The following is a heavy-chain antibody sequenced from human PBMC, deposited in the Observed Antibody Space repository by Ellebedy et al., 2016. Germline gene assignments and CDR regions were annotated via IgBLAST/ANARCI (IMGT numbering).Heavy chain of an antibody. D-gene: IGHD3-10*01. CDR1: GFIFSNHW. CDR2: IKPDGSEK. Sequence: GESLKISCAASGFIFSNHWLTWVRQAPGKGLEWVANIKPDGSEKKYVDSVKGRFTISRDNAKNSLYLQMNSLRAEDTALYYCVRSGDYDSRGYAYWGQGTLVTVSS. V-gene: IGHV3-7*01. CDR3: VRSGDYDSRGYAY. J-gene: IGHJ4*02.